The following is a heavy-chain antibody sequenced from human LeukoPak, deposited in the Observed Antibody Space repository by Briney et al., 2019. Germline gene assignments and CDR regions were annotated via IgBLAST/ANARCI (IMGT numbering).Heavy chain of an antibody. Sequence: SETLSLTCTVSGGSISSSSYYWGWIRQPPGKGLEWIGSIYYSGSTYYNPSLKSRVTISVDTSKNQFSLKLSSVTAADTAVYYCARGRYYDFWSGYFGFDYWGQGTLVTVSS. CDR1: GGSISSSSYY. V-gene: IGHV4-39*07. J-gene: IGHJ4*02. CDR3: ARGRYYDFWSGYFGFDY. CDR2: IYYSGST. D-gene: IGHD3-3*01.